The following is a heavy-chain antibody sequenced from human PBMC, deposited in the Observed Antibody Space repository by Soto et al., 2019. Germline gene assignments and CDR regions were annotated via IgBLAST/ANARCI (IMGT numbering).Heavy chain of an antibody. CDR2: IKRKAEGGTT. CDR3: PTGLINVYSNFDS. J-gene: IGHJ4*02. D-gene: IGHD2-21*01. V-gene: IGHV3-15*01. CDR1: GFTFSDTY. Sequence: GGSLRLSCATSGFTFSDTYLSWVRQAPGKGLEWVGRIKRKAEGGTTDYAAPVKDRFTISRDDSKNTLDLQMNSLETEDTAVYYCPTGLINVYSNFDSWGKETLVTFP.